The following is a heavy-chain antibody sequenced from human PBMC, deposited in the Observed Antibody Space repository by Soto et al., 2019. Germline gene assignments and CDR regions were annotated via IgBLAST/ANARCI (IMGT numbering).Heavy chain of an antibody. J-gene: IGHJ6*03. CDR3: AAKKYFVVVPVAWNV. CDR1: GGTFSSYA. CDR2: IIPIFGTT. Sequence: SVKVSCKASGGTFSSYAISWVRQAPGQGLEWMGGIIPIFGTTNYAQKFQERVTITRDMSTSTAYMELSSLRSEDTAVYYCAAKKYFVVVPVAWNVGGKGTRVTVP. D-gene: IGHD2-2*01. V-gene: IGHV1-69*05.